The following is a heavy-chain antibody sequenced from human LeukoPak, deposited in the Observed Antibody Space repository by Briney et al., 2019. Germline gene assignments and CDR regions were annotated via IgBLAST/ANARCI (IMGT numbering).Heavy chain of an antibody. CDR2: IYYSGST. CDR1: GYSLSSDNY. Sequence: PSETLSLTCAVSGYSLSSDNYWVWVRPAPAQGLEWSGGIYYSGSTYYNPSLKSRVTMSVHTSKIQFSLKVSSVTAADTAVYYCARAPRDSSSSNYMRRFDYWGQGTLVTVSS. CDR3: ARAPRDSSSSNYMRRFDY. V-gene: IGHV4-38-2*01. D-gene: IGHD3-22*01. J-gene: IGHJ4*02.